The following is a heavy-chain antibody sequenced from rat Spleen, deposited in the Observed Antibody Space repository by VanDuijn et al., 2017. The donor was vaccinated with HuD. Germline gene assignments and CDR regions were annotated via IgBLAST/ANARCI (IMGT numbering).Heavy chain of an antibody. CDR2: ISSGGST. Sequence: QVQLKESGPGLVQPSQTLSLTCTVSGFSLTNYGVSWVRQPPGKGLEWIAAISSGGSTYYNSALKSRLSISRDTSKSQVFLKMNSLQTEDTATYYCARVGYSSYVRYFDYWGQGVMVTVSS. J-gene: IGHJ2*01. CDR1: GFSLTNYG. D-gene: IGHD1-2*01. CDR3: ARVGYSSYVRYFDY. V-gene: IGHV2S12*01.